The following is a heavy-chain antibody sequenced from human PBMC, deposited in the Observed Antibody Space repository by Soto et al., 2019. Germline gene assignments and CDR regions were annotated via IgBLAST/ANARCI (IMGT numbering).Heavy chain of an antibody. V-gene: IGHV3-30-3*01. CDR2: ISYDGSNK. J-gene: IGHJ4*02. CDR3: VRGASSDYFDY. CDR1: GFTFSNHP. Sequence: SLRLSCAASGFTFSNHPMHWVRQAPGKGLEWVAVISYDGSNKYYADSVKGRFTISRDKSKNTLYLQMNSLRNEDTAVYYCVRGASSDYFDYWGQGALVTVSS.